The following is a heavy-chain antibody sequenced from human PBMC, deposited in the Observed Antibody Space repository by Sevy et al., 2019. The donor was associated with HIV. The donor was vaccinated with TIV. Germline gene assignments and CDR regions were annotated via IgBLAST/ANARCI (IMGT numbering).Heavy chain of an antibody. D-gene: IGHD3-22*01. CDR2: ISGSGGRK. J-gene: IGHJ1*01. Sequence: GGSLRLSCKASGFNFNNYAMSWVRQAPGKGLEWVSTISGSGGRKYTAESVRGRLTISRDNSKRTVYLQMNSLRGDDTASYYCAKDPYSSGEYFQKWGQGARVTVSS. CDR3: AKDPYSSGEYFQK. V-gene: IGHV3-23*01. CDR1: GFNFNNYA.